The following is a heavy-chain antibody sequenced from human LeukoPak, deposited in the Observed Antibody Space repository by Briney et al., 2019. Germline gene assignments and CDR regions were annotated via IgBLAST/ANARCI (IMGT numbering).Heavy chain of an antibody. V-gene: IGHV3-15*01. D-gene: IGHD3-10*01. CDR1: GFTFSNAW. Sequence: GGSLRLSCAASGFTFSNAWMSWVRQAPGKGLEWVGRIKSKTDGGTTDYAAPVKGRFTISSDDSKNTLYLQMNSLKTEDTAVYYCTTEREGYYGSGSYDYWGQGTLVTVSS. CDR2: IKSKTDGGTT. J-gene: IGHJ4*02. CDR3: TTEREGYYGSGSYDY.